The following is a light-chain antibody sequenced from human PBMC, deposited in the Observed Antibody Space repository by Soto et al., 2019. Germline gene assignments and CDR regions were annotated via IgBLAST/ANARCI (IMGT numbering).Light chain of an antibody. Sequence: EIVLTQSRGTLSLSPGERATLSCRASQSVSSSYLAWYQQKPGQAPRLLIYGTSIRATGIPDRFSGSGSGTDFTLTITRLEPEDFAVYYCQRFGTSPPWTFGQGTKVDIK. CDR2: GTS. V-gene: IGKV3-20*01. J-gene: IGKJ1*01. CDR1: QSVSSSY. CDR3: QRFGTSPPWT.